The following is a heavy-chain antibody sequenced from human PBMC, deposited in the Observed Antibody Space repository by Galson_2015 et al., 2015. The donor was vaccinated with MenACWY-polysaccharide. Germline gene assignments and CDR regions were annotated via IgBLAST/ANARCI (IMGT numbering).Heavy chain of an antibody. D-gene: IGHD3-10*01. Sequence: QSGAEVKKPGASVKVSCKASGYTFTGHYVHWVRQAPGQGLEWMGWINPNSGGTSYAQKFQGWVTMTRDTSLSTAYMELSRLRSDDTAVYYCARGGNLWIGDLLFWFDPWGQGTLVTVSS. CDR1: GYTFTGHY. J-gene: IGHJ5*02. V-gene: IGHV1-2*04. CDR2: INPNSGGT. CDR3: ARGGNLWIGDLLFWFDP.